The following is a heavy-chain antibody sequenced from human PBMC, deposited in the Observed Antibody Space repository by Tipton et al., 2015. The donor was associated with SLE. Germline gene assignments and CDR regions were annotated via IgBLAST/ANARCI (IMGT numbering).Heavy chain of an antibody. J-gene: IGHJ4*02. CDR2: IYYSGST. D-gene: IGHD6-19*01. V-gene: IGHV4-59*12. CDR1: GASINSNF. Sequence: TLSLTCTVSGASINSNFWSWIRQSPGKGLEWIGYIYYSGSTNYNPSLKSRVTISVDTSKNQFSLKLSSVTAADTAVYYCARGGDLEQWLDYWGQGTLVTVSS. CDR3: ARGGDLEQWLDY.